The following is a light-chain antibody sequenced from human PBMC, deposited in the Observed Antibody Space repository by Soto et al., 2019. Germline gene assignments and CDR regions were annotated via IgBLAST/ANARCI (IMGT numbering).Light chain of an antibody. CDR3: QQTYITPYT. CDR1: QRIDNY. V-gene: IGKV1-39*01. Sequence: IQMTQSPSSLSASVGDRGSMTCRPSQRIDNYLNWYQQKPGKAPNLLIHALSTLESGIPSRFTGSGSGTDFTLTIDSLQPDDFATYYCQQTYITPYTFGQGTRLE. CDR2: ALS. J-gene: IGKJ5*01.